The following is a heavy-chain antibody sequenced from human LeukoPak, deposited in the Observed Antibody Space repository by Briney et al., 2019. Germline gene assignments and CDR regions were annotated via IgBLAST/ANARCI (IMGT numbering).Heavy chain of an antibody. CDR3: AGAYCSSTSCYMGDYYYYYMDV. D-gene: IGHD2-2*02. CDR2: IYTSGST. V-gene: IGHV4-4*07. CDR1: GGSISSYY. Sequence: SETLSLTCTVSGGSISSYYWSWIRQPAGKGLEWIGRIYTSGSTNYNPYLKSRVTMSVDTSKNQFSLKLSSVTAADTAVYYCAGAYCSSTSCYMGDYYYYYMDVWGKGTTVTVSS. J-gene: IGHJ6*03.